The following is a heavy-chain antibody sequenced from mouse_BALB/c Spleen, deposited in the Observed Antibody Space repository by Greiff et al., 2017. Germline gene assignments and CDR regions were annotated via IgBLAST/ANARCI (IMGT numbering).Heavy chain of an antibody. Sequence: EVQLQQSGAELVKPGASVKLSCTASGFNIKDTYMHWVKQRPEQGLEWIGRIDPANGNTKYDPKFQGKATITADTSSNTAYLQLSSLTSEDTAVYYCARCPPRLPYWYFDVWGAGTTVTVSS. CDR3: ARCPPRLPYWYFDV. V-gene: IGHV14-3*02. CDR1: GFNIKDTY. CDR2: IDPANGNT. J-gene: IGHJ1*01. D-gene: IGHD1-2*01.